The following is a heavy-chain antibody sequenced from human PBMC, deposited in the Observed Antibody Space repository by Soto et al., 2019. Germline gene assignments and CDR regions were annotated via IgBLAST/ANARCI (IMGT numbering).Heavy chain of an antibody. V-gene: IGHV2-5*02. CDR3: AHIVVAGLGYYFDY. CDR2: IYWDDDK. J-gene: IGHJ4*02. Sequence: QITLKESGPTLVKPTQTLTLTCTFSGFSLSSTRMAVGWIRQPPGKALEWLALIYWDDDKRYSPFLKSRLTSTEDTAKNQLVLTMANTDPVDTARYYCAHIVVAGLGYYFDYWGQATLVTVSS. D-gene: IGHD6-19*01. CDR1: GFSLSSTRMA.